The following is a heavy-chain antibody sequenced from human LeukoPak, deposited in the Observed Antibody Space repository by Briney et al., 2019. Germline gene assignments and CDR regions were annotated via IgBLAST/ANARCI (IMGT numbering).Heavy chain of an antibody. CDR1: GFTFSSYA. D-gene: IGHD3-9*01. J-gene: IGHJ4*02. Sequence: GGSLRLSCAASGFTFSSYAMSWVRQAPGKGLEWVPAISGSGGSTYYADSVEGRFTISRDNSKNTLYLQMNSLGAEDTAVYYCAKGALRYFDWLLYVFDYWGQGTLVTVSS. CDR3: AKGALRYFDWLLYVFDY. V-gene: IGHV3-23*01. CDR2: ISGSGGST.